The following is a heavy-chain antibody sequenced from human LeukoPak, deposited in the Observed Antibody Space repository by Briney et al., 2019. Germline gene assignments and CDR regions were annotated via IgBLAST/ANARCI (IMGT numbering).Heavy chain of an antibody. Sequence: PGGSLRLSCAASGFTFSSYWMHWVRQAPGKGLEWVAVISYDGSNKHYADSVKGRFTISRDNSKNTLYLQMNSLRAEDTAVYYCAKGGGGYRNGFSVWGKGTTVTVSS. V-gene: IGHV3-30*18. CDR1: GFTFSSYW. J-gene: IGHJ6*04. D-gene: IGHD5-18*01. CDR3: AKGGGGYRNGFSV. CDR2: ISYDGSNK.